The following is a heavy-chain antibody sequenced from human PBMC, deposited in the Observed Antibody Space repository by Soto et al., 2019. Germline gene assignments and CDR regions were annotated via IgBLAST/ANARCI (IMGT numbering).Heavy chain of an antibody. D-gene: IGHD6-6*01. CDR3: AKPAIATRRTIDPNNWFDP. V-gene: IGHV3-30*18. J-gene: IGHJ5*02. Sequence: QVQLVESGGGVVQPGRSLRLSCAASGFSFNSYGMYWVRQAPGKGLEWVAVISSDGENKYYADSVRGRFTVARDNSKNTLSLQMNSLRGEDTAVYFCAKPAIATRRTIDPNNWFDPWGQGTLVTVSS. CDR2: ISSDGENK. CDR1: GFSFNSYG.